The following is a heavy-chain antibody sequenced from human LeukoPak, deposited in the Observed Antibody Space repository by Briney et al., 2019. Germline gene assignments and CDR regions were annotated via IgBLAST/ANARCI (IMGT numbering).Heavy chain of an antibody. CDR1: GFTFSSYS. CDR3: AREDHSNYNY. D-gene: IGHD4-11*01. V-gene: IGHV3-7*01. Sequence: GGSLRLSCAASGFTFSSYSMNWVRQAPGKGLEWVANIKQDGGEIFYVDSVKGRFTISRDNAKNSLYLQMNSLRAEDTAVYYCAREDHSNYNYWGQGTLVTVSS. CDR2: IKQDGGEI. J-gene: IGHJ4*02.